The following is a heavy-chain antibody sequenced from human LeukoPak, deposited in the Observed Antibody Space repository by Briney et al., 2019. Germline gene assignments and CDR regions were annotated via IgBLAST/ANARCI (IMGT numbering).Heavy chain of an antibody. J-gene: IGHJ4*02. CDR3: ARDPEDDFWSCYLDY. CDR1: GFTFSSYS. D-gene: IGHD3-3*01. Sequence: GGSLRLSCAASGFTFSSYSMNWVRQAPGKGLEWVSSISTSSNYIYYADSVKGRFSMSRDNAKNSLHLQMNSLRVDDTAVYYCARDPEDDFWSCYLDYWGQGILVTVSS. CDR2: ISTSSNYI. V-gene: IGHV3-21*01.